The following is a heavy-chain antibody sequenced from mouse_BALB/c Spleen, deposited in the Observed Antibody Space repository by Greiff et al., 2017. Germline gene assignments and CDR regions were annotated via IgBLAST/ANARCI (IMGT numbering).Heavy chain of an antibody. Sequence: QVQLQQSGAELARPGASVKLSCKASGYTFTSYWMQWVKQRPGQGLEWIGAIYPGDGDTRYTQKFKGKATLTADKSSSTAYMQLSSLASEDSAVYYCAREKDRYDGFAYWGQGTLVTVSA. D-gene: IGHD2-14*01. CDR3: AREKDRYDGFAY. J-gene: IGHJ3*01. CDR1: GYTFTSYW. V-gene: IGHV1-87*01. CDR2: IYPGDGDT.